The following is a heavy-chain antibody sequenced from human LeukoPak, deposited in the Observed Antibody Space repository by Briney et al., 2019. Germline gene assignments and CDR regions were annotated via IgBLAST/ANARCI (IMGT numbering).Heavy chain of an antibody. Sequence: GGSLRLSCAASGFTFSSYMMTWVRQAPGKGLEWVANIKPDGGEKFYVDSVKGRFTISRDNSKNTLYLQMNSLRAEDTAVYYCAKDDGSFNNYMDVWGKGTTVTVSS. CDR1: GFTFSSYM. D-gene: IGHD1-26*01. CDR3: AKDDGSFNNYMDV. J-gene: IGHJ6*03. CDR2: IKPDGGEK. V-gene: IGHV3-7*01.